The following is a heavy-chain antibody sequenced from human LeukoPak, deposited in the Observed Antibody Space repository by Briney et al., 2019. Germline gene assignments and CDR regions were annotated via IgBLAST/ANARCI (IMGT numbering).Heavy chain of an antibody. CDR3: AREIVVPAAIGYFDY. Sequence: PSETLSLTCTVSGGSISSGDYYWSWIRQPPGKGLEWIGYIYYSGSTYYNPSLKSRVTISVDTSKNQFSLKLSSVTAADTAVYYCAREIVVPAAIGYFDYWGQGTLVTVSS. V-gene: IGHV4-30-4*08. J-gene: IGHJ4*02. CDR1: GGSISSGDYY. D-gene: IGHD2-2*02. CDR2: IYYSGST.